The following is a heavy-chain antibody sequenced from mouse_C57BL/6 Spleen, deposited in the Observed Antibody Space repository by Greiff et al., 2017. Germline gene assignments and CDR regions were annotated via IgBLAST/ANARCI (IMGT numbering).Heavy chain of an antibody. D-gene: IGHD4-1*01. Sequence: QVQLQQPGAELVMPGASVKLSCKASGYTFTSYWMHWVKQRPGQGLEWIGELDPSDSYTNYNQKFKGKSTLTVDKSSSTAYMQLSSLTSEDSAVYYCARGDWDRGFDYWGQGTTLTVSS. V-gene: IGHV1-69*01. CDR2: LDPSDSYT. CDR1: GYTFTSYW. CDR3: ARGDWDRGFDY. J-gene: IGHJ2*01.